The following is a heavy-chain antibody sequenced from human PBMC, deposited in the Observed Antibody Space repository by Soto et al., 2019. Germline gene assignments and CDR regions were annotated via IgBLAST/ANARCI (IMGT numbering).Heavy chain of an antibody. V-gene: IGHV1-69*12. J-gene: IGHJ6*02. Sequence: QVQLVQSGAEVKKPGSSVKVSCKASGGTFSSYTITWVRQAPGQGLEWMGGIIPIFGTANYAQKFQGRVTITADESTSTAYRELSSLRSEDTAVYYGAREGGSGVYRYYVLDVWAKGPRSPSP. CDR3: AREGGSGVYRYYVLDV. CDR1: GGTFSSYT. CDR2: IIPIFGTA. D-gene: IGHD3-10*01.